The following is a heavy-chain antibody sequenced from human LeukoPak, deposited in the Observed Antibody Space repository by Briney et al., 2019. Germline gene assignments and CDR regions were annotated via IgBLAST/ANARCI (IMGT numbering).Heavy chain of an antibody. Sequence: GGSLRLSCAASGFTFSSYGMHWVRQAPGKGLEWVAVIWYDGSNKYYADSVKGRFTISRDNSKNTLYLQMNSLRAEDTAVYYCARSNVVVTAIDYRGQGTLVTVSS. CDR1: GFTFSSYG. D-gene: IGHD2-21*02. CDR3: ARSNVVVTAIDY. CDR2: IWYDGSNK. V-gene: IGHV3-33*01. J-gene: IGHJ4*02.